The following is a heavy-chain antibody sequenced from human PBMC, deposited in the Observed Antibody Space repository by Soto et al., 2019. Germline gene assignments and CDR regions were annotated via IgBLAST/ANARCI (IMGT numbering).Heavy chain of an antibody. V-gene: IGHV2-5*01. Sequence: QIALQASGPTVVKPTQTLTLTFTFSGFSLTTTGVGLGWIRHAPGTALELLAMVYWNDERRYSPSLNSRLTITPDTSKNQVVLTMTYMYPVDTATYFCAHYDSSGYFSHFDSWGQGTLVTVS. CDR3: AHYDSSGYFSHFDS. J-gene: IGHJ4*02. CDR2: VYWNDER. CDR1: GFSLTTTGVG. D-gene: IGHD3-22*01.